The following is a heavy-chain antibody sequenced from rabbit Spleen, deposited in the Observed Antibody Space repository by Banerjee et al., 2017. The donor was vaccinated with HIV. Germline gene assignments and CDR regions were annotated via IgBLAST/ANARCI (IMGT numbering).Heavy chain of an antibody. J-gene: IGHJ4*01. Sequence: QSLEESGGGLVQPEGSLTLTCTASGFSFSSSYYMCWVRQAPGKGLEWIACIYTTSGTTWYANWAKGRFTISKTSTTVDLKVTSLTAADTATYFCVRGSGIVDFVLWGPGTLVTVS. V-gene: IGHV1S40*01. CDR1: GFSFSSSYY. CDR2: IYTTSGTT. CDR3: VRGSGIVDFVL. D-gene: IGHD4-1*01.